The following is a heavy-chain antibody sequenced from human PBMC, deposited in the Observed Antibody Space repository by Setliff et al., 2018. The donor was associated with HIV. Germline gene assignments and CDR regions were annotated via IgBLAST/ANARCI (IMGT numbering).Heavy chain of an antibody. Sequence: ASVKVSCKASGYTFTSYGISWVRQAPGQGLEWMGWISTYNADTNYAQNLQGRVTITADESTSTAYMELSSLRSEDTAVYYCARIVRPSYYYYYYMDVWGKGTTVTVSS. V-gene: IGHV1-18*01. J-gene: IGHJ6*03. CDR2: ISTYNADT. CDR3: ARIVRPSYYYYYYMDV. CDR1: GYTFTSYG. D-gene: IGHD3-10*02.